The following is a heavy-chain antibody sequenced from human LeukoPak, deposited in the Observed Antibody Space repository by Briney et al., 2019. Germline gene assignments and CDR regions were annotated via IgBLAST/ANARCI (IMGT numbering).Heavy chain of an antibody. J-gene: IGHJ3*02. CDR3: AKDMGLCSACSSGPGNAFDI. CDR1: GFTFDDYA. V-gene: IGHV3-9*01. CDR2: ISWNSGSI. Sequence: GGSLRLSCAASGFTFDDYAMHWVRQAPGKGLEWVLGISWNSGSIGYADSVKGRFTISRDNAKNSLYLQMNSLRAEDTALYYCAKDMGLCSACSSGPGNAFDIWGQGTMVTVSS. D-gene: IGHD6-19*01.